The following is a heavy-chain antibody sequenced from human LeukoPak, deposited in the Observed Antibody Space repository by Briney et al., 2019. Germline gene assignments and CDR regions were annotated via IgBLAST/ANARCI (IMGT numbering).Heavy chain of an antibody. Sequence: GGSLRLSCAASGFTFDNYAMHWVRQAPGKGLEWVSGIAWNSGNTGFADSVTGRFTISRDNAENSLYLQMSSLTPEDTAFYFCAKDMNSYGSGSSYNPWGPFDSWGQGTLVTVSS. CDR3: AKDMNSYGSGSSYNPWGPFDS. J-gene: IGHJ4*02. V-gene: IGHV3-9*01. CDR1: GFTFDNYA. CDR2: IAWNSGNT. D-gene: IGHD3-10*01.